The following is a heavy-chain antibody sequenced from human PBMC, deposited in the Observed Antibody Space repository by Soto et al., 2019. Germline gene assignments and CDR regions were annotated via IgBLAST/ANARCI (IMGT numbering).Heavy chain of an antibody. V-gene: IGHV4-39*01. D-gene: IGHD1-26*01. J-gene: IGHJ5*02. Sequence: SETLSLTCTVSGGSISSSSYYWGWIRQPPGKGLEWIGSIYYSGSTYYNPSLKSRVTISVDTSKNQFSLKLSSVTAADTAVYYCARHLMVGATTWWFDPWGQGTLVTVSS. CDR2: IYYSGST. CDR1: GGSISSSSYY. CDR3: ARHLMVGATTWWFDP.